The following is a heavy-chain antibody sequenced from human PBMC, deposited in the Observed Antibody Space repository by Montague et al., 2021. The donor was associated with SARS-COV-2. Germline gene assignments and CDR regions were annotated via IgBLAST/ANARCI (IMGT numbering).Heavy chain of an antibody. D-gene: IGHD1/OR15-1a*01. J-gene: IGHJ3*02. CDR3: ARWGLNNAFDI. V-gene: IGHV4-39*02. CDR1: GDPISRSHYF. CDR2: IYFTGKT. Sequence: SETLSLTCSVSGDPISRSHYFWAWIRRPPGMGLEWIGSIYFTGKTYYHPSLKSRVTISIDTSKNHFSLRLSSVTAADSAVFYCARWGLNNAFDIWGLGTMITISS.